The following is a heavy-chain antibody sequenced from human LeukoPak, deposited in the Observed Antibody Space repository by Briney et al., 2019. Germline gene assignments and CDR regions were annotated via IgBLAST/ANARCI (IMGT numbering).Heavy chain of an antibody. J-gene: IGHJ4*02. CDR2: VTSSSGNM. V-gene: IGHV3-21*01. CDR3: ARGEGYFDY. Sequence: GGSLRLSCAASGFTFSSNTMNWARQAPGKGLGWVSSVTSSSGNMYYADSVKGRVSISRDNAKNSLYLQMNSLTAEDTALYYCARGEGYFDYWGQGTLVTVSS. CDR1: GFTFSSNT.